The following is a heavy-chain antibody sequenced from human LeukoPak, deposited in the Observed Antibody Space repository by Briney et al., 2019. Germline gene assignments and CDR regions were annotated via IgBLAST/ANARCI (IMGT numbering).Heavy chain of an antibody. J-gene: IGHJ6*02. V-gene: IGHV3-23*01. CDR1: GFTFSSYA. Sequence: GGSLRLSCAASGFTFSSYAMSWVRQAPGRGLEWVSAISGSGGSTYYADSVKGRFTISRDNSKNTLYLQMNSLRAEDTAVYYCAKDQGYYYGMDVWGQGTTVTVSS. CDR2: ISGSGGST. CDR3: AKDQGYYYGMDV.